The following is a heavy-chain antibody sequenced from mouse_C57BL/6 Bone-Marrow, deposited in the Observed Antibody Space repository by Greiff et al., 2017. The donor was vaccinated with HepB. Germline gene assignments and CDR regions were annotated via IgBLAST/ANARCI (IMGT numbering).Heavy chain of an antibody. V-gene: IGHV1-78*01. CDR2: IYPRDGST. CDR1: GYTFTDHT. Sequence: QVQLKESDAELVKPGASVKISCKVSGYTFTDHTIHWMKQRPEQGLEWIGYIYPRDGSTKYNEKFKGKATLTADKSSSTAYMQLNSLTSEDSAVYFCAREFYYGSSYEDYYAMDYWGQGTSVTVSS. CDR3: AREFYYGSSYEDYYAMDY. J-gene: IGHJ4*01. D-gene: IGHD1-1*01.